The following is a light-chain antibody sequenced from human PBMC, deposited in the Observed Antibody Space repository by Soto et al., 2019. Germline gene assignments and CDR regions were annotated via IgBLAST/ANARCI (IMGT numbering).Light chain of an antibody. CDR2: KAS. Sequence: DIQMTQSPSTLSASVGDRVTITCRASQSINNWLAWYQQKPGKAPKLLIYKASSLESGVPSRFSGSGSGTEFTLTISSLQPDDFATYYCQQYNSYPLTFGGGTKVDI. CDR3: QQYNSYPLT. CDR1: QSINNW. J-gene: IGKJ4*01. V-gene: IGKV1-5*03.